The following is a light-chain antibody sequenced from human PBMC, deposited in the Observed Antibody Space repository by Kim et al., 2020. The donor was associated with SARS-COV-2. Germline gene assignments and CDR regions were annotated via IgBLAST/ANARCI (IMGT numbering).Light chain of an antibody. CDR3: QQYDTSPRT. CDR1: QTVSKNY. CDR2: GVS. Sequence: SPGARATLSCRASQTVSKNYLAWYQQRPGQAPRLLIYGVSNRASGIPDRFSGSGSGTDFTLTISRLEPEDFAVYYCQQYDTSPRTFGGGTKVDIK. J-gene: IGKJ4*01. V-gene: IGKV3-20*01.